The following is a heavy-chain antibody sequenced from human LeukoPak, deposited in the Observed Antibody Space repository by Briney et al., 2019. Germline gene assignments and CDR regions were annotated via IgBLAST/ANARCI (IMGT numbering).Heavy chain of an antibody. D-gene: IGHD1-26*01. CDR3: ARDPLTGSYGVNWLDP. V-gene: IGHV3-21*01. Sequence: PGGSLRLSCAASGSTFSNYSMNWVRQAPGKGLEWVSSISSSSGYIYYADSVKGRFTISRDNAKNSLYLQMNSLRAEDTAIYYCARDPLTGSYGVNWLDPWGQGTLVTVSS. J-gene: IGHJ5*02. CDR1: GSTFSNYS. CDR2: ISSSSGYI.